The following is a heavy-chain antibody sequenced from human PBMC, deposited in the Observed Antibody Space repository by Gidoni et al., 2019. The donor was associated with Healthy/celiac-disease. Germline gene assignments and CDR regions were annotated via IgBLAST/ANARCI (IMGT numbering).Heavy chain of an antibody. CDR2: IYYSGST. V-gene: IGHV4-61*01. CDR1: GGSVRSGSYY. J-gene: IGHJ4*02. CDR3: ARRSVGSGQPLNY. Sequence: QVQLQESGPGLVKPSETLSLTCTVPGGSVRSGSYYWSWIRPPPGKGLEWIGYIYYSGSTNYNPSLKSRVTISVDTSKNQFSLKLSSVTAADTAVYYCARRSVGSGQPLNYWGQGTLVTVSS. D-gene: IGHD3-10*01.